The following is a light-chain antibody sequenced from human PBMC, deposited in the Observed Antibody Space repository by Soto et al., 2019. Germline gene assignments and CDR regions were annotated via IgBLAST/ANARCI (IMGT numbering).Light chain of an antibody. V-gene: IGLV4-69*01. J-gene: IGLJ2*01. CDR1: SGHSSYA. CDR2: LNSDGSH. CDR3: QTWGTGIPVV. Sequence: QAVLTQSPSASASLGASVKLTCTLSSGHSSYAIAWHQQQPEKGPRYLMKLNSDGSHSKGDGIPDRFSGSSSGAERYLTISSLQSEDEADYSCQTWGTGIPVVFGGGTKLTVL.